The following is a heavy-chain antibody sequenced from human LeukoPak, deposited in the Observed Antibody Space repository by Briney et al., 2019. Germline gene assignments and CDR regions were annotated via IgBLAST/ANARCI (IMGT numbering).Heavy chain of an antibody. CDR3: ARGRRNPTRGADRIAARPPSYYFDY. D-gene: IGHD6-6*01. Sequence: ASVKVSCKASGYTFTSYGISWVRQATGQGLEWMGWMNPNSGNTGYARKFQGRVTITRNTSISTAYMELSSLRSEDTAVYYCARGRRNPTRGADRIAARPPSYYFDYWGQGTLVTVSS. CDR2: MNPNSGNT. V-gene: IGHV1-8*03. CDR1: GYTFTSYG. J-gene: IGHJ4*02.